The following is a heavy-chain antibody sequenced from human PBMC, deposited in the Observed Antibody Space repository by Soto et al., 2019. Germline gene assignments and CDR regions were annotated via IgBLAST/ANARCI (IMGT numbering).Heavy chain of an antibody. J-gene: IGHJ4*02. CDR3: ARDLRYCSSTSCY. D-gene: IGHD2-2*01. V-gene: IGHV3-21*01. CDR1: GFTFSSYS. Sequence: EVQLVESGGGLVKPGGSLRLSCAASGFTFSSYSMNWVRQAPGKGLEWVSSISSSSSYIYYADSVKGRFTISRDNAKNSLYRQMNSLRAEDTAVYYCARDLRYCSSTSCYWGQGTLVTVSS. CDR2: ISSSSSYI.